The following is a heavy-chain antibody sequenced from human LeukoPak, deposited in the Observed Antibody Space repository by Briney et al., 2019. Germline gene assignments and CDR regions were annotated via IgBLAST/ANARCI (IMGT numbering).Heavy chain of an antibody. J-gene: IGHJ3*02. D-gene: IGHD2-8*01. Sequence: GGSLRLSCAASGFTFSSYWMSWVRQAPGKGLEWVANIKQDGSEKYYMESVKGRFTISRDNAKNSLYLHMNSLRAEDTAVYYCAKLLGDIVQSDAFDIWGQGTMVTVSS. CDR2: IKQDGSEK. CDR1: GFTFSSYW. V-gene: IGHV3-7*01. CDR3: AKLLGDIVQSDAFDI.